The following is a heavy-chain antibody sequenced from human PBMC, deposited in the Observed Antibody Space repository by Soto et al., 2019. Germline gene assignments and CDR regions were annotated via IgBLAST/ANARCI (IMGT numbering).Heavy chain of an antibody. Sequence: QVQLQQWGAGLLKPSETLSLTCAVYGGSFSGYYWSWIRQPPGKGLEWIGEINHSGSTNYNPSLKSRVTISVDTSKNQFSLKLSSVTAADTAVYYCARGRAQIVVVPAAIEPYGMDVWGQGTTVTVSS. J-gene: IGHJ6*02. D-gene: IGHD2-2*02. CDR3: ARGRAQIVVVPAAIEPYGMDV. CDR2: INHSGST. CDR1: GGSFSGYY. V-gene: IGHV4-34*01.